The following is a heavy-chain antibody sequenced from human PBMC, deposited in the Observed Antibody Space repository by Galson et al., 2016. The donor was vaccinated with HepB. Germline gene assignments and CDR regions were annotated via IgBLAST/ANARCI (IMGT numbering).Heavy chain of an antibody. V-gene: IGHV3-30*18. D-gene: IGHD3-10*01. Sequence: SLRLSCAASGFTFSSYGMHWVRQAPGKGLEWVAVISYDGSNNYYAVSVKGRFTISRDNSKNTLYLQMNSLRAEDTAVYYCAKDGSGSPDYWGQGTLVTVSS. CDR2: ISYDGSNN. J-gene: IGHJ4*02. CDR3: AKDGSGSPDY. CDR1: GFTFSSYG.